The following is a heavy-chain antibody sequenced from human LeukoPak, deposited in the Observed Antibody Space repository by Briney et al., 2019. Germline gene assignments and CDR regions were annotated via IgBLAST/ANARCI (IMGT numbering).Heavy chain of an antibody. J-gene: IGHJ4*02. CDR2: ISYDGSNK. CDR1: GFTFSSYG. Sequence: PGRSLRLSCAASGFTFSSYGMHWVRQAPGKGLEWVAVISYDGSNKYYADSVKGRFTISRDNSKNTLYLQMNSLRAEDTALYYCAKGDYWGQGTLVTVSS. V-gene: IGHV3-30*18. CDR3: AKGDY.